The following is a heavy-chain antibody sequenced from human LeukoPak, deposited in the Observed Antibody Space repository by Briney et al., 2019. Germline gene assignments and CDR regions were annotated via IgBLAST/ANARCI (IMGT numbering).Heavy chain of an antibody. Sequence: PSETLSLTCTVSGGSFSSYYWSWIRQPPGKGLEWVAYIYYSGSTDYNPSLKSRVTMSLDTSKNQFSLNLSTVTAADTAVYYCARAVITFGGVVAKGFDCWGQGTLVTVSS. CDR2: IYYSGST. V-gene: IGHV4-59*01. CDR3: ARAVITFGGVVAKGFDC. J-gene: IGHJ4*02. CDR1: GGSFSSYY. D-gene: IGHD3-16*02.